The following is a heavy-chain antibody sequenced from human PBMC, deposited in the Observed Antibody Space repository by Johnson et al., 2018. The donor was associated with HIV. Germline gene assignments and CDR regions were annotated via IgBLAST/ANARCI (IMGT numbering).Heavy chain of an antibody. CDR2: INSDGSRT. CDR1: GFTFSSYW. Sequence: VQLVESGGGLVQPGGSLRLSCAASGFTFSSYWMHWVRQAPGKGLVWVSRINSDGSRTDYADSVKGRFTLSRDNPKNTLYLQMNSLRAEDTAVYYCAKSIVVVIAGNNDDAFDIWGQGTMVTVSS. D-gene: IGHD2-21*01. J-gene: IGHJ3*02. CDR3: AKSIVVVIAGNNDDAFDI. V-gene: IGHV3-74*02.